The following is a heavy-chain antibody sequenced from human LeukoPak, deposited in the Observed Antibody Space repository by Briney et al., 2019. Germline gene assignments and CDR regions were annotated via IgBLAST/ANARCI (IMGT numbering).Heavy chain of an antibody. V-gene: IGHV3-21*01. D-gene: IGHD5-18*01. Sequence: SLSLSCAASGFIFNSYRMNWVRQAAGKGRGWVSSINRSSSYKEHPDSVQGRFTISRDNAKNSLYPQMNCLRAQDPAVLYSSRAQGGYSYGLDYYYGIDVWGQGTTVTVSS. CDR3: SRAQGGYSYGLDYYYGIDV. CDR2: INRSSSYK. CDR1: GFIFNSYR. J-gene: IGHJ6*02.